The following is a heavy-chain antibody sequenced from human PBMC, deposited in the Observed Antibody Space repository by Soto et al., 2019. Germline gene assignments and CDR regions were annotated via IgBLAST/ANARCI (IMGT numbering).Heavy chain of an antibody. CDR1: GGSISSYY. J-gene: IGHJ4*02. V-gene: IGHV4-59*01. CDR3: ARGDGYYDSSGYPFDY. CDR2: IYYSGST. Sequence: QVQLQESGPGLVKPSETLSLTCTVSGGSISSYYWSWIRQPPGKGLEWIGYIYYSGSTNYNPSLKSRVTIAVDTSKNQFSLKLSSVTAADTAVYYCARGDGYYDSSGYPFDYWGQGTLVTVSS. D-gene: IGHD3-22*01.